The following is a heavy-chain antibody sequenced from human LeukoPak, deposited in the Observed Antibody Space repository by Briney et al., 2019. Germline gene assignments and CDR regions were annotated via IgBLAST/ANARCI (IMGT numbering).Heavy chain of an antibody. D-gene: IGHD6-25*01. Sequence: ASVKVSCKASGYTFTNYDINWVRQATGQGLEWMGWMNPNSANTGYSQKFQGRVTFTRDTSISTAYMELSSLRSEDTAVYFCARVPYSSETHGGAFDIWGQGTMVTVSS. CDR1: GYTFTNYD. CDR2: MNPNSANT. CDR3: ARVPYSSETHGGAFDI. V-gene: IGHV1-8*03. J-gene: IGHJ3*02.